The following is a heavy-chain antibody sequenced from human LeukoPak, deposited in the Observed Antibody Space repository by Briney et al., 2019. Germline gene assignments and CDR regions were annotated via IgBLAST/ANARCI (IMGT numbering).Heavy chain of an antibody. J-gene: IGHJ3*02. D-gene: IGHD5-24*01. CDR2: IYPGDSDT. V-gene: IGHV5-51*01. Sequence: GESLMISCKGSGYSFTSYWIGWVRQMPGKGLEWMGIIYPGDSDTRYGPSFQGQVTISADKSISTAYLQWSSLKASDTAMYYCARVGYSFLTTFNIWGQGTMLTVSS. CDR3: ARVGYSFLTTFNI. CDR1: GYSFTSYW.